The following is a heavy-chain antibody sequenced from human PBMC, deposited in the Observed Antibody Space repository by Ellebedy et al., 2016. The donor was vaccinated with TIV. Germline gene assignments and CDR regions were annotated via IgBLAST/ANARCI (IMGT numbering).Heavy chain of an antibody. CDR1: GDTFTTYY. V-gene: IGHV1-46*01. J-gene: IGHJ4*02. CDR3: ASGIEEMATNMGGH. CDR2: ISPGGGTT. Sequence: AASVKVSCKASGDTFTTYYMHWVRQAPGQGLEWMAMISPGGGTTRYAQRFQGRVTMTRDTSTSTVYMELSSLRSEDTAIYYCASGIEEMATNMGGHWGQGTLVTVSS. D-gene: IGHD5-24*01.